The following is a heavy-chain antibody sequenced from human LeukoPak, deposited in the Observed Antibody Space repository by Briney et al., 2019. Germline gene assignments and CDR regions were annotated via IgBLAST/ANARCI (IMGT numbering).Heavy chain of an antibody. Sequence: GGSLRLSCAAFGFSVGNNYMNWVRHAPGKGLVWVSRINTDGSSTSYADSVKGRFTISRDNAKNTLYLQMNSLRAEDTAVYYCARGLDGIDAFDIWGQGTMVTVSS. D-gene: IGHD6-6*01. CDR1: GFSVGNNY. CDR3: ARGLDGIDAFDI. V-gene: IGHV3-74*01. CDR2: INTDGSST. J-gene: IGHJ3*02.